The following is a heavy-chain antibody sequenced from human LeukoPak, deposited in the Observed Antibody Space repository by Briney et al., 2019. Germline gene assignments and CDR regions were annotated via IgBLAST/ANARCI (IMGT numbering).Heavy chain of an antibody. CDR3: TRLVRDTPMVPFDP. J-gene: IGHJ5*02. Sequence: GGSLRLSCAASGFTFSGSAIHWVRQASGKGLEWVGRIRNKINSYTTAYAASVKGRFTISRDDSKNTAYLQMNSLKSEDTAAYYCTRLVRDTPMVPFDPWGQGTLVTVSS. D-gene: IGHD5-18*01. CDR2: IRNKINSYTT. CDR1: GFTFSGSA. V-gene: IGHV3-73*01.